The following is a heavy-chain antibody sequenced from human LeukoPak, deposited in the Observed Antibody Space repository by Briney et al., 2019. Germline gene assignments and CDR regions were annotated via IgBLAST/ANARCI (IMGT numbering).Heavy chain of an antibody. CDR3: ARGEYYYGSGSYSPFDY. J-gene: IGHJ4*02. CDR1: GGTFSSYA. Sequence: SSVKVSCKASGGTFSSYAISWVRQAPGQGLEWMGGIIPIFGTANYAQKLQGRVTMTTDTSTSTAYMELRSLRSDDTAVYYCARGEYYYGSGSYSPFDYWGQGTLVTVSS. CDR2: IIPIFGTA. D-gene: IGHD3-10*01. V-gene: IGHV1-69*05.